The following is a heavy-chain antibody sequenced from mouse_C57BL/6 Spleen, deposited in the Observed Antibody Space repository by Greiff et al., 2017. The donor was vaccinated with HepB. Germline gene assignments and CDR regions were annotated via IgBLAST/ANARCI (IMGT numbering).Heavy chain of an antibody. J-gene: IGHJ2*01. CDR1: GYTFTDYE. CDR2: IDPETGGT. V-gene: IGHV1-15*01. Sequence: VQRVESGAELVRPGASVTLSCKASGYTFTDYEMHWVKQTPVHGLEWIGAIDPETGGTAYNQKFKGKAILTADKSSSTAYMELRSLTSEDSAVYYCTRGVVPFDYWGQGTTLTVSS. D-gene: IGHD1-1*02. CDR3: TRGVVPFDY.